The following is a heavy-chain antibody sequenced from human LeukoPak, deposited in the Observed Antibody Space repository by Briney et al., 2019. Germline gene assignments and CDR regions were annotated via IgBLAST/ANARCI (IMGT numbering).Heavy chain of an antibody. CDR2: IRYDGSNK. V-gene: IGHV3-30*02. CDR3: APAADSGGHFDY. D-gene: IGHD1-26*01. Sequence: PGGSLRLSCAASGFTFSSYGMHWVRQAPGKGLEWVAFIRYDGSNKYYADSVKGRFTISRDNSKNTLYLQMNSLRAEDAAVYYCAPAADSGGHFDYWGQGTLVTVSS. CDR1: GFTFSSYG. J-gene: IGHJ4*02.